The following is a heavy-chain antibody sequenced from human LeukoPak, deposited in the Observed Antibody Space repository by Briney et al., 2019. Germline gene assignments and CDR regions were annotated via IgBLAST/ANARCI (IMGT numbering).Heavy chain of an antibody. V-gene: IGHV1-69*05. D-gene: IGHD3-22*01. CDR3: ARDYYDSTYYYYYMDV. CDR2: IIPIFGTA. Sequence: ASVKVSCKASGGTFSSYAISWLRQAPGQGLEWMGGIIPIFGTANFAQKFQGRVTITTDESTSTAYMELSSLRSEDTAVYYCARDYYDSTYYYYYMDVWGKGTTVTVSS. J-gene: IGHJ6*03. CDR1: GGTFSSYA.